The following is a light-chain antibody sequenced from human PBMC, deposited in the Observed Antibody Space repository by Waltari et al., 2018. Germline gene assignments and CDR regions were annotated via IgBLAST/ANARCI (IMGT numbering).Light chain of an antibody. Sequence: IVLTQSPGTLSLSPGERATPSCRASQSVSNNFLNWYQQKPGQAPRLLIYGASSRATDIPDRFSGSGSGTDFTLTISRLEPEDFAVYYCQQYDSIVLTFGGGTKVEI. J-gene: IGKJ4*01. CDR1: QSVSNNF. CDR2: GAS. CDR3: QQYDSIVLT. V-gene: IGKV3-20*01.